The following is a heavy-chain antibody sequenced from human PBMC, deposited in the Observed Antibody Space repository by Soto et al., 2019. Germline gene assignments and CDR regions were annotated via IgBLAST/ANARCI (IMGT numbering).Heavy chain of an antibody. CDR1: GFSFSTYA. J-gene: IGHJ6*03. D-gene: IGHD3-3*01. V-gene: IGHV3-23*01. CDR3: ATSTLSITIFGVVTQTANYYYYMDV. Sequence: PGGSLRLSCAASGFSFSTYAMGWVRQAPGKGLEWVSAITGSGSATYYADSVKGRFTISRDNSKNTLYLQMNSLRAEDTAVYYCATSTLSITIFGVVTQTANYYYYMDVWGKGTTVTVSS. CDR2: ITGSGSAT.